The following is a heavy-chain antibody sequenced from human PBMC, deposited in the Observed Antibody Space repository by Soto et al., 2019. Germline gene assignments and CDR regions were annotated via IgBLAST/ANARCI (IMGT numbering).Heavy chain of an antibody. CDR2: IAVGSGYT. CDR1: GFTFTSSA. J-gene: IGHJ4*02. V-gene: IGHV1-58*01. CDR3: AADATAWQQMVPSDY. Sequence: GASVKVSCKASGFTFTSSAFQWVRQARGQRLEWIGWIAVGSGYTNHAQRFQDRVTLTRDMSTATTYMGLSRLTSEDTAIYYCAADATAWQQMVPSDYWGQGTLVTVSS. D-gene: IGHD2-8*01.